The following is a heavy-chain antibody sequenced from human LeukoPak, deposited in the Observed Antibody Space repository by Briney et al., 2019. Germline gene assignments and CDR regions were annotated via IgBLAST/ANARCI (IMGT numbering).Heavy chain of an antibody. V-gene: IGHV1-69*06. CDR3: ARASSDDTAMATPFAY. CDR2: ITPIFGTA. Sequence: SVKVSCKASGGTFGNYAINWVRQAPGQGLEWMGGITPIFGTANYLQKFQGRVTITADKSTSTAYMELSRLRSEDTAIYYCARASSDDTAMATPFAYWGQGTLVTVSS. D-gene: IGHD5-18*01. J-gene: IGHJ4*02. CDR1: GGTFGNYA.